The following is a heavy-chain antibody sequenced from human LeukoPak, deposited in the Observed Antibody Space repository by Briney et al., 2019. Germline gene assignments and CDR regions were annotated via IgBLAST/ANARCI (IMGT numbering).Heavy chain of an antibody. V-gene: IGHV4-38-2*02. Sequence: SETLSLTCTVSGYSISSGYYWGWIRQPPGKGLEWIGSIHRSGSPYYNPTLKSRVTISVDTSKNQFSLKLSSVTAADTAVYYCARQNYGAAPLRYWGQGTLVTVSS. J-gene: IGHJ4*02. D-gene: IGHD4/OR15-4a*01. CDR3: ARQNYGAAPLRY. CDR2: IHRSGSP. CDR1: GYSISSGYY.